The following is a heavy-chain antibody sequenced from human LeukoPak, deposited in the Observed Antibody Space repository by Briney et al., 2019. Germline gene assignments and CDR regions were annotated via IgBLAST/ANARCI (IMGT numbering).Heavy chain of an antibody. D-gene: IGHD3-3*01. J-gene: IGHJ4*02. V-gene: IGHV3-23*01. CDR2: ISGSGGST. Sequence: PGGSLRLSCAASGFTFSSYAMSWVRQAPGKELEWVSAISGSGGSTYYADSVKGRFTISRDNSKNTLYLQMNSLRAEDTAVYYCAKVVAGDFWSGQFDYWGQGTLVTVSS. CDR3: AKVVAGDFWSGQFDY. CDR1: GFTFSSYA.